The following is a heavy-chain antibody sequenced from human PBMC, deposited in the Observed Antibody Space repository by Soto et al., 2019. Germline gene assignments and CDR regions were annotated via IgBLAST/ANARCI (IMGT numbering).Heavy chain of an antibody. J-gene: IGHJ5*02. Sequence: PRGSLRLSCAASRFRFRSFTMNWVRQAPGKGLEWVSTISSNSAYIYYTDALRGRFTISRDNAKNSLHLQMNSLRAEDTAVYYCPRHASRDRRARGCFVPSGPGTLLT. V-gene: IGHV3-21*01. CDR3: PRHASRDRRARGCFVP. CDR2: ISSNSAYI. CDR1: RFRFRSFT. D-gene: IGHD3-10*01.